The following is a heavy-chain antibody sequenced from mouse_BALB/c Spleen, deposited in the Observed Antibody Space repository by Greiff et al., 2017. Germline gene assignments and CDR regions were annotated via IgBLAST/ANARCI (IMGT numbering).Heavy chain of an antibody. CDR1: GYSITSDYA. J-gene: IGHJ3*01. Sequence: EVKLQESGPGLVKPSQSLSLTCTVTGYSITSDYAWNWIRQFPGNKLEWMGYISYSGSTSYNPSLKSRISITRDTSKNQFFLQLNSVTTEDTATYYCARSGDSSGYWFAYWGQGTLVTVSA. D-gene: IGHD3-2*01. V-gene: IGHV3-2*02. CDR2: ISYSGST. CDR3: ARSGDSSGYWFAY.